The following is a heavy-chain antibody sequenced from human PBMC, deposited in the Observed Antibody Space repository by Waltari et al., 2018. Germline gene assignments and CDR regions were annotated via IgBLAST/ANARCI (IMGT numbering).Heavy chain of an antibody. CDR1: GGSISSGSYY. J-gene: IGHJ4*02. Sequence: QVQLQESGPGLVKPSQTLSLTCTVSGGSISSGSYYWSWIRQHAGKGLEWIGYIYTSGSTNYNPSLKSRVTISVDTSKNQFSLKLSSVTAADTAVYYCARGIAAAFDYWGQGTLVTVSS. CDR2: IYTSGST. CDR3: ARGIAAAFDY. D-gene: IGHD6-13*01. V-gene: IGHV4-61*09.